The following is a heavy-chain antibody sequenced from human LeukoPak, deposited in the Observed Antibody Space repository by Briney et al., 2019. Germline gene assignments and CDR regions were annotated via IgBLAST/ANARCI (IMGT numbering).Heavy chain of an antibody. D-gene: IGHD3-16*01. CDR1: GGSISSSSYY. V-gene: IGHV4-39*07. CDR2: IYYSGST. J-gene: IGHJ3*02. Sequence: SETLSLTCTVSGGSISSSSYYWGWIRQPPGKGLEWIGSIYYSGSTYYNPSLKSRVTISVDTSKNQFSLKLSSVTAADTAVYYCAREGEITRDAFDIWGQGTMVTVSS. CDR3: AREGEITRDAFDI.